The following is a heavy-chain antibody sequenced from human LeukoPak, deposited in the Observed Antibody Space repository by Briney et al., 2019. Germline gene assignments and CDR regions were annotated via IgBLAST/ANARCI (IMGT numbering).Heavy chain of an antibody. J-gene: IGHJ5*02. CDR3: AREGYLGYCSGGSCFNWFDP. D-gene: IGHD2-15*01. CDR2: IWYDGSNK. V-gene: IGHV3-33*01. CDR1: GFTFSSYG. Sequence: PGRSLRLSCAASGFTFSSYGMHWVRQAPGKGLEWVAVIWYDGSNKYYADSVKGRFTISRDNSKNTLYLQMNSLRAEDTAAYYCAREGYLGYCSGGSCFNWFDPCGQGTLVTVSS.